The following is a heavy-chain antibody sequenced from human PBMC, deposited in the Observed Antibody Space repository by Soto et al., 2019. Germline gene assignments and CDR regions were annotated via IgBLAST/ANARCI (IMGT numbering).Heavy chain of an antibody. CDR3: ARDRDYSGSYPIDY. D-gene: IGHD1-26*01. CDR2: ISAYNGNT. CDR1: GFTFTSFG. Sequence: GASGKLSCKASGFTFTSFGISWVRQAPGQRLEWMGWISAYNGNTNYAQKLQGRVTMTTDTSTSTAYMELRSLRSDDTAVYYCARDRDYSGSYPIDYWGQGTLVTVSS. J-gene: IGHJ4*02. V-gene: IGHV1-18*01.